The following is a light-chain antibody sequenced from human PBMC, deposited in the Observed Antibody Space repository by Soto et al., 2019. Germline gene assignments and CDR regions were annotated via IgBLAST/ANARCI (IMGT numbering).Light chain of an antibody. CDR2: DVT. V-gene: IGLV2-11*01. J-gene: IGLJ1*01. Sequence: QSVLTQPRSVSGSPGQSVTISCTGSSSNVGGYNYVSCHQQHPGKAPKLMINDVTQPPSGVPDRFSGSKSGNTALLTISRRHAEDEDYYCCGSYAGICTEVFGTGTKLTVL. CDR3: GSYAGICTEV. CDR1: SSNVGGYNY.